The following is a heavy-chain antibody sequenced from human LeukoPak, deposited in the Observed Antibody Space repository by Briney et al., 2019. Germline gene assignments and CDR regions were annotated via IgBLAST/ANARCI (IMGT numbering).Heavy chain of an antibody. CDR2: ISAYNGNT. D-gene: IGHD1-1*01. Sequence: ASVKVSCTASGYTFTSYGISWVRQAPGQGLEWMGWISAYNGNTNYAQKLQGRVTMTTDTSTSTAYMELSSLRSEDTAVDYCARAYMTATRHFDSWGQGTLVTVSS. V-gene: IGHV1-18*01. J-gene: IGHJ4*02. CDR1: GYTFTSYG. CDR3: ARAYMTATRHFDS.